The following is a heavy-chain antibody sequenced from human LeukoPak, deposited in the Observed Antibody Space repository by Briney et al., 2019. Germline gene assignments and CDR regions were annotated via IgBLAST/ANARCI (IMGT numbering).Heavy chain of an antibody. CDR2: MNPNSGNT. CDR1: GYTFTSYD. Sequence: ASVKVSCKASGYTFTSYDINWVRQATGQGLEWMGWMNPNSGNTGYAQKFQGRVTITRNTSISTAYMELSSLRSEDTAVYYCARGLAPFYYYDSSGYYSNWGQGPLVTVSS. D-gene: IGHD3-22*01. CDR3: ARGLAPFYYYDSSGYYSN. V-gene: IGHV1-8*03. J-gene: IGHJ4*02.